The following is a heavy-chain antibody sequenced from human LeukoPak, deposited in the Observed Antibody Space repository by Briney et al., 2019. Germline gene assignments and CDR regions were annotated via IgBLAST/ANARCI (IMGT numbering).Heavy chain of an antibody. D-gene: IGHD1-14*01. V-gene: IGHV3-15*01. CDR1: GFAFSNAW. J-gene: IGHJ4*02. CDR2: MKRKGVEGTI. Sequence: GGSLRLSCAASGFAFSNAWMSWVRQAPGKGLEWGSGMKRKGVEGTIDYAAPVKGRLTISRDDSKNTLYLQLNSPKSEHTAVYYCTAGTGRSASDSCGEGTLVTVPS. CDR3: TAGTGRSASDS.